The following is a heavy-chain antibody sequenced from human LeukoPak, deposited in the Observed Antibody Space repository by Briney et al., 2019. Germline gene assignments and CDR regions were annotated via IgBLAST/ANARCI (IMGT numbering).Heavy chain of an antibody. Sequence: GGSLRLSCAVSGFSLSRNAMCWVRQAPGKGLEWVSGISLNGDTTYYADSVQGRFTISRDTSKNTLFLQMNSLRAEDTAVYYCAKVVGLQWLVRANFDYWGQGTLVTVSS. D-gene: IGHD6-19*01. V-gene: IGHV3-23*01. CDR1: GFSLSRNA. CDR2: ISLNGDTT. CDR3: AKVVGLQWLVRANFDY. J-gene: IGHJ4*02.